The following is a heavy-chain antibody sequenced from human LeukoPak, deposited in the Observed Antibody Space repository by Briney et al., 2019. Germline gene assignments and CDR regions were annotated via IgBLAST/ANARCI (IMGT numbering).Heavy chain of an antibody. J-gene: IGHJ4*02. Sequence: GASVKVSCKASGGTFTSYTISWVRQAPGQGLEWMGSIIPILGIANYAQEFQGRATIVADKSTSTAYMELSGLRSEDTAMYYCASYSSTWARYFFSFWGQGTLVTVSS. D-gene: IGHD6-13*01. CDR1: GGTFTSYT. CDR3: ASYSSTWARYFFSF. V-gene: IGHV1-69*02. CDR2: IIPILGIA.